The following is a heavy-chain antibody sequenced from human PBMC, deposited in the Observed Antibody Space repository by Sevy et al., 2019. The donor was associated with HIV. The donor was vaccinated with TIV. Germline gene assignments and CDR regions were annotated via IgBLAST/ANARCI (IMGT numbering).Heavy chain of an antibody. CDR3: ARGKSGYGYGLNP. CDR1: GFTVSSNY. J-gene: IGHJ5*02. V-gene: IGHV3-66*01. D-gene: IGHD5-18*01. Sequence: GGSLRLSCAASGFTVSSNYMTWVRQAPGKGLEGVSVIYSDGTTYHADSVKDRFTISRDNSKNTLFLEMNSLRAEDTAFYYCARGKSGYGYGLNPWGQGTLVTVSS. CDR2: IYSDGTT.